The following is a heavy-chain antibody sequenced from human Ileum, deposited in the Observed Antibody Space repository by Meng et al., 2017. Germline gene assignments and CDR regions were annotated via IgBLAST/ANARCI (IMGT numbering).Heavy chain of an antibody. CDR1: GFTFDDYA. V-gene: IGHV3-9*03. D-gene: IGHD6-13*01. Sequence: GGSLRLSCAASGFTFDDYAMQWVRQAPGKGLEWVSGISWNSGSIGYADSVKGRFTISRDNAKNSLYLQMNSLRGEDMALYYCAKVMLAAAGTIGGFDYWGQGTLVTVSS. CDR2: ISWNSGSI. CDR3: AKVMLAAAGTIGGFDY. J-gene: IGHJ4*02.